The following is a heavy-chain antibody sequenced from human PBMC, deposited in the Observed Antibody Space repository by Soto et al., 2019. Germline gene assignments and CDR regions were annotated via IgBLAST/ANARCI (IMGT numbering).Heavy chain of an antibody. CDR2: IIPIFGKA. J-gene: IGHJ5*02. CDR1: GGTFSSYV. V-gene: IGHV1-69*13. D-gene: IGHD4-4*01. CDR3: ESRSPTEP. Sequence: SVKVSCKASGGTFSSYVINWVRQAPGQGLEWMGGIIPIFGKANYAQKFQGRVTITADESTSTAYMELSSLRSEDTAVYYCESRSPTEPWGQGTLVTVSS.